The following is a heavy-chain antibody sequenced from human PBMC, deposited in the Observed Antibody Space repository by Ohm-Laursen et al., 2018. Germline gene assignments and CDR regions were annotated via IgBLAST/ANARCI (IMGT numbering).Heavy chain of an antibody. V-gene: IGHV4-34*09. CDR1: GGSFSGYY. D-gene: IGHD5-24*01. CDR3: ARGVATIGFFDY. CDR2: INHSGST. Sequence: TLSLTCAVYGGSFSGYYWSWIRQPPGKGLEWIGEINHSGSTNYNPSLKSRVTISVDTSKNQFSLKLSSVTAADTAVYYCARGVATIGFFDYWGQGTLVTVSS. J-gene: IGHJ4*02.